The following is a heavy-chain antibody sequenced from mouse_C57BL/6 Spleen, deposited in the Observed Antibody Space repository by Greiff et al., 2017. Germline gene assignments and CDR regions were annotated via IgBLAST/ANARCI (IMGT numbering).Heavy chain of an antibody. V-gene: IGHV2-3*01. CDR1: GFSLTSYG. CDR2: IWGDGST. CDR3: AKGGTSYYYGSSYPYAMDY. D-gene: IGHD1-1*01. J-gene: IGHJ4*01. Sequence: VQRVESGPGLVAPSQSLSITCTVSGFSLTSYGVSWVRQPPGKGLEWLGVIWGDGSTNYHSALISRLSISKDNSKSQVFLKLNSLQTDDTATYYCAKGGTSYYYGSSYPYAMDYWGQGTSVTVSS.